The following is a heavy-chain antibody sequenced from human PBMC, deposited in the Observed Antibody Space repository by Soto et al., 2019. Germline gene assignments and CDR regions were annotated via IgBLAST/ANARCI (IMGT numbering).Heavy chain of an antibody. V-gene: IGHV4-4*07. D-gene: IGHD2-21*02. CDR2: ISRTGYK. Sequence: QVRLQESGPRLVKPSGTLSLNCTVSGDPDMREYWSWMRQTAEKGLEWIGRISRTGYKNVNPSFQSRVTISVDTSRDQLSLDLTSVTVADTAVYFCARAPYMTAWAYDSWGQGALVTVS. CDR1: GDPDMREY. CDR3: ARAPYMTAWAYDS. J-gene: IGHJ5*01.